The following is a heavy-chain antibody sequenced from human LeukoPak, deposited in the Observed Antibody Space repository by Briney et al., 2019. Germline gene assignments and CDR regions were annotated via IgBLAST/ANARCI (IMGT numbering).Heavy chain of an antibody. CDR1: GFILRRYW. V-gene: IGHV3-74*01. J-gene: IGHJ6*03. Sequence: GGSLRLSCVASGFILRRYWMYWVRQAPGKGLVWVSRISSDGSNTTYGDSAKGRFTISRDNAKNSLYLQMNSLRAEDTAVYYCARVAARPVYYYYMDVWGKGTTVTVSS. CDR3: ARVAARPVYYYYMDV. CDR2: ISSDGSNT. D-gene: IGHD6-6*01.